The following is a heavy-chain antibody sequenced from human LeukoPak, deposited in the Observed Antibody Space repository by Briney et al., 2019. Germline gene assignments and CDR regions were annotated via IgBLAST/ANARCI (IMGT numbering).Heavy chain of an antibody. J-gene: IGHJ6*02. D-gene: IGHD2-15*01. CDR3: SRDRYCSV. CDR1: GFTFSSYW. V-gene: IGHV3-7*01. CDR2: IKQDGSEK. Sequence: GGSLRLSCAASGFTFSSYWMTWVRQAPGKGLEWVANIKQDGSEKCYVDSVKGRFTISRDNVKNSLYLQMNSLRAEDTAVYYCSRDRYCSVWGQGTTVTVSS.